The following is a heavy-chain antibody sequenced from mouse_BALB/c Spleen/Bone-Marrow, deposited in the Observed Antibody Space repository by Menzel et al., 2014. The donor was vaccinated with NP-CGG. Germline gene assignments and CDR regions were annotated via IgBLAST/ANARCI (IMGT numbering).Heavy chain of an antibody. Sequence: QVHVKQSGAELVRPGASVKMSCKASGYSFTSYWMHWVKQRPGQGLEWIGAVYPGNSDTTYNQKFKGKATLTVDKSSNTAHMELRSLASEDSAVYYCARIYDYDRGAWFAYWGQGTLVTVSA. V-gene: IGHV1-87*01. CDR3: ARIYDYDRGAWFAY. CDR2: VYPGNSDT. CDR1: GYSFTSYW. D-gene: IGHD2-4*01. J-gene: IGHJ3*01.